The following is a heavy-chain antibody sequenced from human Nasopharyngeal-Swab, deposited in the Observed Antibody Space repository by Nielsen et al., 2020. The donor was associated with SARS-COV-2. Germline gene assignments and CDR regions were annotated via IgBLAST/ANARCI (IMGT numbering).Heavy chain of an antibody. CDR3: AHYASAAY. Sequence: GESLKISCADSGFNFNTSWMTWVRQAPGKGLEWVANINPDGSEKNYVDSVKGRFTISRDNAESSLYLHMKSLRGDETAVYYCAHYASAAYWGQGTLVTVSS. CDR2: INPDGSEK. J-gene: IGHJ4*02. V-gene: IGHV3-7*03. D-gene: IGHD2-2*01. CDR1: GFNFNTSW.